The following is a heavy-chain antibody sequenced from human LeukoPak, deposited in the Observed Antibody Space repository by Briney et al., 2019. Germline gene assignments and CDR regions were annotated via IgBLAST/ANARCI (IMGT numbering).Heavy chain of an antibody. CDR1: GGSISSYY. CDR3: AREGGDPRWLDP. V-gene: IGHV4-4*07. D-gene: IGHD6-25*01. CDR2: INTSGST. Sequence: SETLSLTCTVSGGSISSYYWTWIRQSAGKGLEWIGRINTSGSTNYNPSLRSRVTMSVNTSKNQFSLDLTSVTAADTAVYSCAREGGDPRWLDPWGQGTLVTVSS. J-gene: IGHJ5*02.